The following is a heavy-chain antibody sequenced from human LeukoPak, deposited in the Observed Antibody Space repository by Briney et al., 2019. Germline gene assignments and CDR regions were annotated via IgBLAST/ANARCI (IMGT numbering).Heavy chain of an antibody. V-gene: IGHV4-61*08. CDR1: GGSISSGGYY. Sequence: PSQTLSLTCTVSGGSISSGGYYWSWIRQPPGKGLEWIGYIYYSGSTNYNPSLKSRVTISVDTSKNQFSLKLSSVTAADTAVYYCARQSLAPWGSTGEYYYYGMDVWGQGTLVTVSS. J-gene: IGHJ6*02. CDR2: IYYSGST. CDR3: ARQSLAPWGSTGEYYYYGMDV. D-gene: IGHD3-16*01.